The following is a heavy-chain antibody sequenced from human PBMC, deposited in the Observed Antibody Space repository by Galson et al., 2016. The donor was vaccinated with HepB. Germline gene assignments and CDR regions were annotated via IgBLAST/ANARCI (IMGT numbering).Heavy chain of an antibody. J-gene: IGHJ4*02. CDR2: ITYSGST. D-gene: IGHD1-26*01. CDR3: ARDNSGSYVDY. V-gene: IGHV4-61*01. Sequence: SETLSLTCTVSGDSITSGRYYWSWMRQPPGKGLEWIGFITYSGSTNSNSFLKSRVTISVGMSKNQFSLKLTTVTAADTAVYYCARDNSGSYVDYWGQGILVTVSS. CDR1: GDSITSGRYY.